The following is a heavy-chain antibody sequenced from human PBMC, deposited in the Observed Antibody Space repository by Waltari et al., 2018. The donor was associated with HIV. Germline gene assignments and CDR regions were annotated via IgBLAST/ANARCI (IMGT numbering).Heavy chain of an antibody. CDR1: GFIFRSYA. CDR2: ISSDGSNK. D-gene: IGHD3-3*01. CDR3: ASDYYDFWSGYYRASYFDY. J-gene: IGHJ4*02. Sequence: QVQLVESGGGVVQPGRSLRLSCAASGFIFRSYAMHWVRQAPGKGLEWVAVISSDGSNKYYADSVKGRFTISRDNSKNTLYLQMNSLRAEDTAVYYCASDYYDFWSGYYRASYFDYWGQGTLVTVSS. V-gene: IGHV3-30*01.